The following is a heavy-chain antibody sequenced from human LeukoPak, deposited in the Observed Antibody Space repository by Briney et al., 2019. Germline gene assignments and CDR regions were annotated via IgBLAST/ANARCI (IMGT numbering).Heavy chain of an antibody. CDR2: ISYDGSNK. D-gene: IGHD3-10*01. CDR1: GFTFSSYA. Sequence: PGGSLRLSCAASGFTFSSYAMHWVRQAPGKGLEWVAVISYDGSNKYYADSVKGRFTISRDNSKNTLYLQMNSQRAEDTAVYYCARQFPPYGSGSYRFDYWGQGTLVTVSS. J-gene: IGHJ4*02. CDR3: ARQFPPYGSGSYRFDY. V-gene: IGHV3-30-3*01.